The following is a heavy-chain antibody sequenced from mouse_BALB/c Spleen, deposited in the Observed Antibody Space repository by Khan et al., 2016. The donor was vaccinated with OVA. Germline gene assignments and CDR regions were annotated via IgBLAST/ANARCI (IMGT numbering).Heavy chain of an antibody. D-gene: IGHD4-1*01. Sequence: QMQLEESGAELAKPGASVKMSCKASGYTFTSYWMHWVKQRPGQGLEWIGYINPSTGYTEYNQKFKDKATLTADKSSSTAYMQLSSLTSEDSAVYYCARWDFAYWGQGTLVTVSA. J-gene: IGHJ3*01. CDR2: INPSTGYT. CDR1: GYTFTSYW. V-gene: IGHV1-7*01. CDR3: ARWDFAY.